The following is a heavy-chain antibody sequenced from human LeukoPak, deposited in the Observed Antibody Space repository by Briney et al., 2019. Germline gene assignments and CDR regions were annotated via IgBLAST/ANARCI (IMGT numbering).Heavy chain of an antibody. J-gene: IGHJ6*02. CDR1: GFTFSSYW. CDR2: INSDGSST. D-gene: IGHD3-3*01. V-gene: IGHV3-74*01. CDR3: ARGYYDFCMDV. Sequence: PGGSLRLSCAASGFTFSSYWMHWVRRAPGKGLVWVSRINSDGSSTSYADSVKGRFTISRDNAKNTLYLQMNSLRAEDTAVYYCARGYYDFCMDVWGQGTTVTVSS.